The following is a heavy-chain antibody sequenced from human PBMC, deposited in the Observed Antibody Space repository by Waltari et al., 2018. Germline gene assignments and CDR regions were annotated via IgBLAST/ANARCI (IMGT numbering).Heavy chain of an antibody. V-gene: IGHV3-15*01. J-gene: IGHJ4*02. CDR3: TTVFKVVADLGY. Sequence: EVQLVESGGGLVKPGGSIRLHCAASGFTFSNAWISWVRQAPGKGLEWVGLIKSKTDGGTTDYAAPVKGRFTISRDDSKNTLYLQMNSLKTEDTAVYYCTTVFKVVADLGYWGQGTLVTVSS. CDR1: GFTFSNAW. CDR2: IKSKTDGGTT. D-gene: IGHD2-15*01.